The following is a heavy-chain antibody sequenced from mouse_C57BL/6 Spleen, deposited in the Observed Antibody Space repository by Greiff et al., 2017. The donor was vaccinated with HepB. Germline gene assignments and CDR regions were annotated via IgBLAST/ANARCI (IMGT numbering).Heavy chain of an antibody. Sequence: QVQLQQPGAELVMPGASVKLSYKASGYTFTSYWMHWVKQRPGQGLEWIGEIDPSDSYTNYNQKFKGKSTLTVDKSSSTAYMQLSSLTSEDSAVYYCARRGLSDYAMDYWGQGTSVTVSS. D-gene: IGHD3-1*01. V-gene: IGHV1-69*01. J-gene: IGHJ4*01. CDR3: ARRGLSDYAMDY. CDR2: IDPSDSYT. CDR1: GYTFTSYW.